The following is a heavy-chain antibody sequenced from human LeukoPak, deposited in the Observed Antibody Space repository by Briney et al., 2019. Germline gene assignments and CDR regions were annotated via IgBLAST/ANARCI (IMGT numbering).Heavy chain of an antibody. Sequence: GGSLRLSCAASGFTFSSYAMSWVRQAPGKGLEWVSAISGSGDNTYYADSVKGRFTISRDNSKNTLYLQMKSLRAEDTAIYYCAKRNIGYDLYYFDYWGQGTLVTVSS. CDR2: ISGSGDNT. V-gene: IGHV3-23*01. J-gene: IGHJ4*02. CDR3: AKRNIGYDLYYFDY. CDR1: GFTFSSYA. D-gene: IGHD5-12*01.